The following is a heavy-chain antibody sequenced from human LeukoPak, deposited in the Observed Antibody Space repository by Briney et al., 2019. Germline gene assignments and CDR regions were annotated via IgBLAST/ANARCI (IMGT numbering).Heavy chain of an antibody. CDR3: ARYGDLNYYYYYMDV. CDR1: GFTFRTHE. CDR2: ISGSGSTI. V-gene: IGHV3-48*03. J-gene: IGHJ6*03. Sequence: GGSLRLSCAASGFTFRTHEMHWVRQAPGKGLEWVSYISGSGSTIYYADSVKGRFTISRDNAKNSLYLQMNGLRAEDTAVYYCARYGDLNYYYYYMDVWGKGTTVTISS. D-gene: IGHD4-17*01.